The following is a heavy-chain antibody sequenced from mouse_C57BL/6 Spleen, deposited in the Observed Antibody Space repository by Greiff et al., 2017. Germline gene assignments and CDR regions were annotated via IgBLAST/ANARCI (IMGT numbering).Heavy chain of an antibody. CDR3: ARYEDYDKGYAMDY. CDR1: GFTFTDYY. D-gene: IGHD2-4*01. CDR2: IRNKANGYTT. Sequence: EVHLVESGGGLVQPGGSLSLSCAASGFTFTDYYMSWVRQPPGKALEWLGFIRNKANGYTTEYSSSVKGRCTISRENSQSILYLQKNALRAEDSDNYYFARYEDYDKGYAMDYWGQGTSVTVSS. J-gene: IGHJ4*01. V-gene: IGHV7-3*01.